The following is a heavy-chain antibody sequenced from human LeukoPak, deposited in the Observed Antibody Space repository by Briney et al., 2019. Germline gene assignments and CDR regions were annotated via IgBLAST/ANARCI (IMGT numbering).Heavy chain of an antibody. J-gene: IGHJ4*02. V-gene: IGHV3-23*01. CDR2: ISGGGGST. Sequence: GGSLRLSCVASGFRITNAWMNWVRQAPGKGLEWVSTISGGGGSTYYADSVEGRFTISRDNSKNTLYLQVNSLRAEDTAVYYCAKGGKWDVTPFDYWGQGTLVTVSS. CDR3: AKGGKWDVTPFDY. D-gene: IGHD1-26*01. CDR1: GFRITNAW.